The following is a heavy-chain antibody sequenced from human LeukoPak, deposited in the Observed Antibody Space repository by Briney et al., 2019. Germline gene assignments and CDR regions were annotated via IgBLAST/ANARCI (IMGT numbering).Heavy chain of an antibody. CDR3: ASWGGGYCSSTSCYTNYYFDY. V-gene: IGHV1-2*02. D-gene: IGHD2-2*02. J-gene: IGHJ4*02. CDR1: GYTFTGYY. Sequence: GASVKVSCKASGYTFTGYYMHWVRQAPGQGLEWMGWINPSSGGTNYAQKFQGRVTMTRDTSISTAYMELSRLRSDDTAVYYCASWGGGYCSSTSCYTNYYFDYWGQGTLVTVSS. CDR2: INPSSGGT.